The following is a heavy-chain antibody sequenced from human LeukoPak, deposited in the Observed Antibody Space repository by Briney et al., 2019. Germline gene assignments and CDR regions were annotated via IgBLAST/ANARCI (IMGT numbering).Heavy chain of an antibody. Sequence: EASVKVSCKASGYTFTGYYMHWVRQAPGQGLEWMGWINPNSGGTNYAQKFQGRVTMTRDTSISTAYMELSRLRSDDTAVYYCARVVVPAAYYYYYYMDVWGKGTTVTVSS. CDR1: GYTFTGYY. D-gene: IGHD2-2*01. CDR3: ARVVVPAAYYYYYYMDV. J-gene: IGHJ6*03. CDR2: INPNSGGT. V-gene: IGHV1-2*02.